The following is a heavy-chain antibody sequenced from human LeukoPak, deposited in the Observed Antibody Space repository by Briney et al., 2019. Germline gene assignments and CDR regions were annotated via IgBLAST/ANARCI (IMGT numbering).Heavy chain of an antibody. J-gene: IGHJ5*02. D-gene: IGHD3-10*01. CDR1: GYTFTSYD. CDR3: ARGPSRDYGSGSSWFDP. CDR2: MNPNSGNT. Sequence: GASVKVSCKASGYTFTSYDINWVRQVTGQGLEWMGWMNPNSGNTGYAQKFQGRATMTRNTSISTAYMELSSLRSEDTAVYYCARGPSRDYGSGSSWFDPWGQGTLVTVSS. V-gene: IGHV1-8*01.